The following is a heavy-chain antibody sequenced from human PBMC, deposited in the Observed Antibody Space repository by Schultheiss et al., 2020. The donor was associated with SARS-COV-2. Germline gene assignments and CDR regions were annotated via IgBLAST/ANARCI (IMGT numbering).Heavy chain of an antibody. D-gene: IGHD2-15*01. Sequence: GESLKISCKGSGYSFTSYWIGWVRQMPGKGLEWMGLIYPGDSDTRYSPSFQGQVTISADKSISTAYLQWSSLKASDTAMYYCARPPRLGYCSGGSCYVKDYWGQGTLVTVSS. V-gene: IGHV5-51*01. CDR1: GYSFTSYW. CDR3: ARPPRLGYCSGGSCYVKDY. J-gene: IGHJ4*02. CDR2: IYPGDSDT.